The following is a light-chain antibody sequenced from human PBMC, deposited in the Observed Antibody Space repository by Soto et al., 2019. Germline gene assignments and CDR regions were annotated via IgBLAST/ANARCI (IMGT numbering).Light chain of an antibody. CDR3: QQYGSSPPT. Sequence: EIVLTQSPGTLSLSPGERATLSCRASQSVSSSYLAWYQQKPGQAPRLLIYGASSRATGIPDRFSGSGSGTEFTLTISRLEPEDFAVYYCQQYGSSPPTFGQGTQVEIK. J-gene: IGKJ1*01. CDR2: GAS. CDR1: QSVSSSY. V-gene: IGKV3-20*01.